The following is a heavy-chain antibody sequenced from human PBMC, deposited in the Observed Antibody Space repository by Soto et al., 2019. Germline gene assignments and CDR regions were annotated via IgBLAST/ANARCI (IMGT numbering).Heavy chain of an antibody. J-gene: IGHJ6*02. CDR3: ARGEDAFFYYGLDV. CDR2: IYYSGST. Sequence: PSETLSLTCTVSGGSISSGDYYWSWIRQPPGKGLEWIGYIYYSGSTCYNPSLKSRVTMSVDTSKSQFSLKLTSVTAADTAVYYCARGEDAFFYYGLDVWGQGITVTVSS. V-gene: IGHV4-30-4*02. CDR1: GGSISSGDYY.